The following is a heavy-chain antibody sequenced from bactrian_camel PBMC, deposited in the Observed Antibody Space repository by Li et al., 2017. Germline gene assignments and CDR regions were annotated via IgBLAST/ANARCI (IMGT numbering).Heavy chain of an antibody. J-gene: IGHJ6*01. V-gene: IGHV3S57*01. Sequence: GGGSVQAGGSLRLSCVASGAIDNRFCLGWFRQAPGKEREAVAAFGGDGDENYADSVQGRFTISQDKVKNTLYLQMNSLTPEDTAMYYCAAMECDYEGDGPDFDFVGQGTQVTVS. D-gene: IGHD4*01. CDR2: FGGDGDE. CDR3: AAMECDYEGDGPDFDF. CDR1: GAIDNRFC.